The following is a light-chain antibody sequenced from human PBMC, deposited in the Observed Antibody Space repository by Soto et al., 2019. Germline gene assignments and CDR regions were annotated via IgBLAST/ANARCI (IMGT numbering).Light chain of an antibody. CDR2: AAS. CDR3: QQANSFPIT. J-gene: IGKJ5*01. CDR1: QGISSW. V-gene: IGKV1-12*01. Sequence: QKSQSQTSLSXXLGDXVTMXXRASQGISSWLAWYQQKPGKAPKLPIYAASSWQSGVPSRFSGSGSGTDFTLTISSLQPEDFATYYCQQANSFPITFGQGTPLEIK.